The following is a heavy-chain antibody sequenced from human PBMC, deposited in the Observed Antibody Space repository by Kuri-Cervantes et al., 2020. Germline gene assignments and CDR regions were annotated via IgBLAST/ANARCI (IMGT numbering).Heavy chain of an antibody. CDR1: GFTFSSYG. Sequence: GESLKISCAASGFTFSSYGMHWVRQAPGKGLEWVSVIYSGGSTYYADSVKGRFTISSHNSKNTLYLQMNSLRAEDTAVYYCARVLSRAAADYYYYYMDVWGKGTTVTVSS. CDR3: ARVLSRAAADYYYYYMDV. V-gene: IGHV3-53*04. J-gene: IGHJ6*03. CDR2: IYSGGST. D-gene: IGHD6-13*01.